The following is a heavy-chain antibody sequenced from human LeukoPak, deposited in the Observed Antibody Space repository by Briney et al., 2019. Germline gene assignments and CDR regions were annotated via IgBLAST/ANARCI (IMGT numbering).Heavy chain of an antibody. CDR2: INPNSGGT. Sequence: ASVKVSCKASGYTFTGYYVHWVRQAPGQGLEWMGWINPNSGGTNYAQKFQGRVTMTRDTSISTAYMELSRLRSDDTAVYYCARARVVAASPSDYWGQGTLVTVSS. CDR1: GYTFTGYY. D-gene: IGHD2-15*01. J-gene: IGHJ4*02. CDR3: ARARVVAASPSDY. V-gene: IGHV1-2*02.